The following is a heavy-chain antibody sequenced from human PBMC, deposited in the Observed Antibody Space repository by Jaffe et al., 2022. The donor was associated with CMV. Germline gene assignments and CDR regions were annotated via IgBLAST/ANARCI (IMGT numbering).Heavy chain of an antibody. D-gene: IGHD5-18*01. CDR3: ARVATARGLRSYYFDY. J-gene: IGHJ4*02. Sequence: EVQLVESGGGLVQPGGSLRLSCDASGFTFSSYWMSWVRQAPGKGLEWVANIKQDGRERYYVDSVKGRLTISRDNAKNSLYLQMNSLRAEDTAVYYCARVATARGLRSYYFDYWGQGTLVTVSS. CDR1: GFTFSSYW. V-gene: IGHV3-7*03. CDR2: IKQDGRER.